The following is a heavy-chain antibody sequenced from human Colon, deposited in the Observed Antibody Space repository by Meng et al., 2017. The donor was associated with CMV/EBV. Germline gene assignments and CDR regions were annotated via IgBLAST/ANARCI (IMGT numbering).Heavy chain of an antibody. CDR1: TFSNNY. CDR2: ISSSGSTI. J-gene: IGHJ5*02. V-gene: IGHV3-11*04. Sequence: TFSNNYMSWIRQAPGKGLEWVSYISSSGSTIYYADSVKGRFTSSRDNAKNSLYLQMNSLRAEDTAVYYCARDLTGYCSSTSCSNWFDPWGQGTLVTVSS. D-gene: IGHD2-2*01. CDR3: ARDLTGYCSSTSCSNWFDP.